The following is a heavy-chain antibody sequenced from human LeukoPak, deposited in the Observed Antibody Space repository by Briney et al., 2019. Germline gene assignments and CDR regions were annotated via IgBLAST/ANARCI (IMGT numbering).Heavy chain of an antibody. CDR2: INHSGST. CDR3: ARSYDYAWGSYLDY. J-gene: IGHJ4*02. Sequence: PSETLSLTCAVYGGSFSGYYWSWIRQPPGKGLEWIGEINHSGSTNYNPSLKSRVTISVDSSKNQFSLKLSSVTAADTAVYYCARSYDYAWGSYLDYWGQGTLVTVSS. CDR1: GGSFSGYY. V-gene: IGHV4-34*01. D-gene: IGHD3-16*02.